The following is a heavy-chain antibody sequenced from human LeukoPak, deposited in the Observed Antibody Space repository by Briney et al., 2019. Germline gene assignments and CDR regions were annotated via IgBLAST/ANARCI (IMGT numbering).Heavy chain of an antibody. V-gene: IGHV3-74*01. CDR1: GFTFSTYW. D-gene: IGHD5-18*01. CDR2: INGDGSST. J-gene: IGHJ3*02. CDR3: ARGSYSYGLRNDAFDI. Sequence: GGSLRLSCAASGFTFSTYWMNWVRQAPGKGLQWVSRINGDGSSTTYADSVKGRFTIFRDNAKNTLFLQMNGLRVDDTAVYFCARGSYSYGLRNDAFDIWGQGTMVTVSS.